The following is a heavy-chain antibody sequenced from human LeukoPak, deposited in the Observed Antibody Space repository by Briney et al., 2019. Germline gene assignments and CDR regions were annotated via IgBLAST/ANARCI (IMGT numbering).Heavy chain of an antibody. J-gene: IGHJ3*02. CDR1: GFIFSSYA. D-gene: IGHD1-7*01. CDR3: AKSGADWNYGIAFDI. V-gene: IGHV3-23*01. Sequence: GGSLRLSCAASGFIFSSYAMSCVRQAPGKGLEGVSAISGSGGNTYYADSVKGRFPISRDNSKNTLYLQMSSLRAADTAVYYCAKSGADWNYGIAFDIWGQGTMVTVSS. CDR2: ISGSGGNT.